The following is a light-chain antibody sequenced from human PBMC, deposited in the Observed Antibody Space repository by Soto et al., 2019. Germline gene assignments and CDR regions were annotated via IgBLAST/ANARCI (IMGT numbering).Light chain of an antibody. Sequence: EIVLTQSPGTLSLSPGERATLSCRASQSVSSSYLAWYQQKPGQAPRLLIYGASSRATGIPDRFSGSGSGTDFTLTISRLEPEDFAVYYCHQYGSSPWMFGQGTKV. J-gene: IGKJ1*01. CDR3: HQYGSSPWM. V-gene: IGKV3-20*01. CDR2: GAS. CDR1: QSVSSSY.